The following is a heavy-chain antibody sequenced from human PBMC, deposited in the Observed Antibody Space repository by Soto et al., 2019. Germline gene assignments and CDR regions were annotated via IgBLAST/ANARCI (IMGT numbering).Heavy chain of an antibody. CDR1: GFTFSNAW. J-gene: IGHJ4*02. CDR2: IKSKTDGGTT. D-gene: IGHD4-17*01. CDR3: TPARQPDYGDYSADY. V-gene: IGHV3-15*07. Sequence: EVQLVESGGGLVKPGGSLRLSCAASGFTFSNAWMNWVRQAPGKGLEWVGRIKSKTDGGTTDYAAPVKGRFTISRDDSKNTLYLQMNSLKTEDTAVYYCTPARQPDYGDYSADYWGQGTLVTVSS.